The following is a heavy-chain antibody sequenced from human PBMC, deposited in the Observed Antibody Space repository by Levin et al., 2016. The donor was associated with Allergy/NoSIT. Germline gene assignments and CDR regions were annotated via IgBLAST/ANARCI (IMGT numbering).Heavy chain of an antibody. J-gene: IGHJ6*02. CDR3: AKDRYSGYDLRVYGMDV. CDR1: GYTFTSYY. Sequence: SCKASGYTFTSYYMHWVRQAPGKGLEWVAVISYDGSNKYYADSVKGRFTISRDNSKNTLYLQMNSLRAEDTAVYYCAKDRYSGYDLRVYGMDVWGQGTTVTVSS. V-gene: IGHV3-30*18. D-gene: IGHD5-12*01. CDR2: ISYDGSNK.